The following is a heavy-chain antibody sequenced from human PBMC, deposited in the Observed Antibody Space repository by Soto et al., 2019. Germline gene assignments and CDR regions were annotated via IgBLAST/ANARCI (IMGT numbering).Heavy chain of an antibody. CDR1: GGSISSGGYY. CDR2: IYYSGST. Sequence: PSETLSLTCTVSGGSISSGGYYWSWIRQHPGKGLEWIGYIYYSGSTYYNPSLKSRVTISVDTSKNQFSLKLSSVTAADTAVYYCARGTESYDYIWGSYRSGIIDYWGQGTLVTVSS. D-gene: IGHD3-16*02. CDR3: ARGTESYDYIWGSYRSGIIDY. V-gene: IGHV4-31*03. J-gene: IGHJ4*02.